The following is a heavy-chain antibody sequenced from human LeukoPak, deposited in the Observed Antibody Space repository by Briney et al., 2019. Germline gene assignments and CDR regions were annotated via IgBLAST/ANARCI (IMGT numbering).Heavy chain of an antibody. CDR1: GTTLSGHA. V-gene: IGHV3-23*01. D-gene: IGHD3-10*01. CDR2: FTGGGTT. J-gene: IGHJ2*01. CDR3: ARDPRGAWYFDL. Sequence: PGGSLRLSCAASGTTLSGHAMDWVRQAPGKGLEWVSAFTGGGTTYYADSVKGRFTVSRDNSKNTLYLQMNSLRAEDTAIYYCARDPRGAWYFDLWGRGTLVTVSS.